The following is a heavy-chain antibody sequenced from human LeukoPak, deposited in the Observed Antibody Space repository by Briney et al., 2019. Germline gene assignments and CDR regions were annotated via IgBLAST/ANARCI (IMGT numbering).Heavy chain of an antibody. CDR1: GFTFSSHA. Sequence: GGSLRLSCAGSGFTFSSHAMSWDRQVPGTGLEWVANIKQDGSDRNYVTSVRGRFTISRDNAESSLYLQMNSLRAEDTAVYYCVRNLAVAGTCFDSWGQGTLVTVSS. J-gene: IGHJ4*02. CDR2: IKQDGSDR. V-gene: IGHV3-7*03. CDR3: VRNLAVAGTCFDS. D-gene: IGHD6-19*01.